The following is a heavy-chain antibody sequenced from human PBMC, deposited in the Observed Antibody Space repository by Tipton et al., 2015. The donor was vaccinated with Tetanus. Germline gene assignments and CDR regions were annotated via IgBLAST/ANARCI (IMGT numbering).Heavy chain of an antibody. CDR3: ARGGGNYLGPEYLTH. J-gene: IGHJ1*01. CDR2: ISGSGGST. V-gene: IGHV3-23*01. Sequence: SLRLSCAVSGFTFSSYAMSWVRQAPGKGLEWVSAISGSGGSTYYADSVKGRFTISRDNSKSSLFLQIDRLRAEDTAVYFCARGGGNYLGPEYLTHWSQGTPVSISS. D-gene: IGHD4-23*01. CDR1: GFTFSSYA.